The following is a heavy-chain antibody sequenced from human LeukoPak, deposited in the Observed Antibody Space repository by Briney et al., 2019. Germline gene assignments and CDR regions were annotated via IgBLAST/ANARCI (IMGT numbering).Heavy chain of an antibody. Sequence: SETLSLTCTVSGGSISSYYWSWIRQPAGKGLEWIGRIYTSGSTNYNPSLKSRVTISVDKSKNQFSLKLSSVTAADTAVYYCARDPNYDSSGYYWYFDLWGRGTLVTASS. CDR1: GGSISSYY. D-gene: IGHD3-22*01. CDR2: IYTSGST. J-gene: IGHJ2*01. V-gene: IGHV4-4*07. CDR3: ARDPNYDSSGYYWYFDL.